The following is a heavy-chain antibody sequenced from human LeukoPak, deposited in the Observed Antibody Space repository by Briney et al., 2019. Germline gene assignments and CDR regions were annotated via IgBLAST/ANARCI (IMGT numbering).Heavy chain of an antibody. CDR2: ISYDGSNK. J-gene: IGHJ3*02. CDR1: GFTFSSYA. D-gene: IGHD6-13*01. CDR3: ATQGSWSNDAFDI. V-gene: IGHV3-30*04. Sequence: SGGSLRLSCAASGFTFSSYAMHWVRQAPGKGLEWVAVISYDGSNKYYADSVKGRFTISRDNSKNTLYLQMNSLRAEDTAVYYCATQGSWSNDAFDIWGQGTMVTVSS.